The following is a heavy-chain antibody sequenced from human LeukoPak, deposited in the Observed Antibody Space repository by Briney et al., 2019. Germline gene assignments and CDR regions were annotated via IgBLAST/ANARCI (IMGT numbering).Heavy chain of an antibody. CDR2: INHSGST. CDR3: ARAPLFSSSPFDY. V-gene: IGHV4-34*01. J-gene: IGHJ4*02. CDR1: GGSFSGYY. Sequence: SETLSLTCAVYGGSFSGYYWSWIRQPPGKGLEWIGEINHSGSTNYNPSLKSRVTISVDTSKNQFSLKLSSVTAADTAVYYCARAPLFSSSPFDYWGQGTLVTVSS. D-gene: IGHD6-13*01.